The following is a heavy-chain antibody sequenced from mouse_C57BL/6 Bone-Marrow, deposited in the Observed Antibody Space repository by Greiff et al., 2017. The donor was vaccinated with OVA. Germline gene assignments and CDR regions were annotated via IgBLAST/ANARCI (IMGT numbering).Heavy chain of an antibody. CDR2: IHPSDSDT. CDR3: ASFYYDYDWFAY. J-gene: IGHJ3*01. Sequence: QVQLQQPGAELVKPGASVKVSCKASGYTFTSYWMHWVKQRPGQGLEWIGRIHPSDSDTNYNQKFKGKATLTVDKSSSTAYMQLSSLTSEDSAVYYCASFYYDYDWFAYWGQGTLVTVSA. D-gene: IGHD2-4*01. CDR1: GYTFTSYW. V-gene: IGHV1-74*01.